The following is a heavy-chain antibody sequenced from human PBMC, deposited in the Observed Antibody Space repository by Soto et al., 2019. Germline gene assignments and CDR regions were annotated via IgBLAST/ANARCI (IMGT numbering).Heavy chain of an antibody. Sequence: PGGSLRLSCAASGFAFSSYSMNWVRQAPGKGLEWVSYISSSSSTIYYADSVKGRFTISRDNAKNSLYLQMNSLRDEDTAVYYCARDYSSGWYFDFQHWGQGTLVTVSS. CDR3: ARDYSSGWYFDFQH. D-gene: IGHD6-19*01. CDR2: ISSSSSTI. V-gene: IGHV3-48*02. J-gene: IGHJ1*01. CDR1: GFAFSSYS.